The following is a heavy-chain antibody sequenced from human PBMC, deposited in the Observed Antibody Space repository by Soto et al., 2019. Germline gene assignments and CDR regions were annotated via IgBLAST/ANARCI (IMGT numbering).Heavy chain of an antibody. CDR2: ISSSSSYI. Sequence: GGSLRLSCAASGFTFSSYSMNWVRQAPGKGLEWVSSISSSSSYIYYADSVKGRFTISRDNAKNSLYLQMNSLRAEDTAVYYCARDSPRVPCTTGGSCFYYYYYMDVWGKGTTVTVSS. CDR3: ARDSPRVPCTTGGSCFYYYYYMDV. D-gene: IGHD2-15*01. CDR1: GFTFSSYS. J-gene: IGHJ6*03. V-gene: IGHV3-21*01.